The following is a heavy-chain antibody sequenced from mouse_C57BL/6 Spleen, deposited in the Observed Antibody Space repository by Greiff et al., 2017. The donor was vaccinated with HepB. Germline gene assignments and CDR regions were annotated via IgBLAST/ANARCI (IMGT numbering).Heavy chain of an antibody. J-gene: IGHJ4*01. D-gene: IGHD1-1*01. Sequence: VQLKESGAELVKPGASVKISCKASGYAFSSYWMNWVKQRPGKGLEWIGQIYPGDGDTNYNGKFKGKATLTADKSSSTAYMQLSSLTSEDSAVYFCARYYGSSYRAMDYWGQGTSVTVSS. CDR1: GYAFSSYW. CDR3: ARYYGSSYRAMDY. V-gene: IGHV1-80*01. CDR2: IYPGDGDT.